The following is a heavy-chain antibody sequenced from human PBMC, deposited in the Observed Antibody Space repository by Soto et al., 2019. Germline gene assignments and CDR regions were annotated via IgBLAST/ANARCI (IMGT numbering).Heavy chain of an antibody. Sequence: SETLSLTCTVSGGSISSYYWSWIRQPPGKGLEWVGYIYYTGTTNYNPSLKNRVTISVDTSKNSFSLNLTSVTAADTAVYFCARLVVVAPVANAWGQGTLVTSPQ. D-gene: IGHD2-2*01. CDR3: ARLVVVAPVANA. V-gene: IGHV4-59*08. J-gene: IGHJ5*02. CDR1: GGSISSYY. CDR2: IYYTGTT.